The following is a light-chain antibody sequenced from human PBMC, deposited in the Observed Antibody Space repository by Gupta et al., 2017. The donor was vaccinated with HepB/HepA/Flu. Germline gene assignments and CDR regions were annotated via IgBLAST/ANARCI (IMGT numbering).Light chain of an antibody. CDR1: SSDVGGYIY. J-gene: IGLJ2*01. Sequence: QSALTQPRSVSGSPGPSVTISCTGTSSDVGGYIYVFWYQQHPGQAPKLMIYDVSKRPSGGPERSSGAKSGNTPSLTISGLQAEDDADYYCCSYAGSYTLVVFGGGTKLTVL. V-gene: IGLV2-11*01. CDR2: DVS. CDR3: CSYAGSYTLVV.